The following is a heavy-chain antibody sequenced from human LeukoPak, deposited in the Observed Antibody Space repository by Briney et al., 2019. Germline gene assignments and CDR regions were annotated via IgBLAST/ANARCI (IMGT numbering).Heavy chain of an antibody. D-gene: IGHD3-10*01. CDR3: ARRGGSGSLDY. Sequence: GGSLRLSCAASGFTFISYWLSWVCQAPGKGLEWVANIKQDGSEKYYVDSVKGRFTISRDNAKNSLYLQMNSLRAEDTAVYYCARRGGSGSLDYWGPGTLVTVSS. V-gene: IGHV3-7*01. CDR2: IKQDGSEK. CDR1: GFTFISYW. J-gene: IGHJ4*02.